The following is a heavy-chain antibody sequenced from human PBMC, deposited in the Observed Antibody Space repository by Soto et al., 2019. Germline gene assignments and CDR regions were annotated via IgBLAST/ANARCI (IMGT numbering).Heavy chain of an antibody. CDR2: ISYDGSNK. D-gene: IGHD7-27*01. V-gene: IGHV3-30*18. CDR1: GFTFSRYG. Sequence: GGSLRLSCAASGFTFSRYGMHWVRQAPGKGLEWVAVISYDGSNKYYADSDSVKGRFTISRDNSKNTLYLQMNSLRAEDTAVDYCANDLGEGAIDFWGQGSTVTGSS. J-gene: IGHJ6*02. CDR3: ANDLGEGAIDF.